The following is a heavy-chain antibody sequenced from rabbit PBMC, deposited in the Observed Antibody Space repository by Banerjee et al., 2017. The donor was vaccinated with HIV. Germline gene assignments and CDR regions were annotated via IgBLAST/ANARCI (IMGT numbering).Heavy chain of an antibody. V-gene: IGHV1S45*01. J-gene: IGHJ4*01. D-gene: IGHD3-1*01. CDR1: GIDFSSYYY. Sequence: QEQLVESGGGLVQPEGSLTLTCKASGIDFSSYYYMCWVRQAPGKGLEWIACIYTGSGSTDYASWVNGRFTISKTSSTTVTLQMTSLTAADTATYFCARDGGYDIEYFDLWGPGTLVTVS. CDR3: ARDGGYDIEYFDL. CDR2: IYTGSGST.